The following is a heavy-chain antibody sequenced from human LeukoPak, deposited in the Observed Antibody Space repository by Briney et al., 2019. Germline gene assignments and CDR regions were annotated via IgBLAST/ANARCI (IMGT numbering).Heavy chain of an antibody. Sequence: ASVKVSCKASGYTFTSYGISWVRQAPGQGLEWMGWISAYNGNTNYAQKLQGRVTMTTDTSTSTAYMELRSLRSDDTAVYYCARDRVLYYGSGMAGYGMDVWGQGTTVTVSS. CDR2: ISAYNGNT. V-gene: IGHV1-18*01. J-gene: IGHJ6*02. CDR1: GYTFTSYG. CDR3: ARDRVLYYGSGMAGYGMDV. D-gene: IGHD3-10*01.